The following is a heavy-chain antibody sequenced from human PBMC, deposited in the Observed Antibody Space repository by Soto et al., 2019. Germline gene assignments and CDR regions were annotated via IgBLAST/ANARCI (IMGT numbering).Heavy chain of an antibody. CDR3: ARAGRRITMIVVDPYYFDY. D-gene: IGHD3-22*01. Sequence: ASVKVSCKASGYTFTSYYMHWVRQAPGQGLEWMGIINPSGGSTSYAQKFQGRVTMTRDTSTSTVYMELSSLRSEDTAVYYCARAGRRITMIVVDPYYFDYWGQGTLVTVSS. J-gene: IGHJ4*02. CDR2: INPSGGST. CDR1: GYTFTSYY. V-gene: IGHV1-46*01.